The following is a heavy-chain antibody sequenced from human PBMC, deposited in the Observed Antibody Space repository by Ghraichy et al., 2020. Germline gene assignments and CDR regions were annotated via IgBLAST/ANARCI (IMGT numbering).Heavy chain of an antibody. V-gene: IGHV3-23*01. CDR1: GFTFSSYA. Sequence: GGSLRLSCAASGFTFSSYAMSWVRQAPGKGLEWVSAISGSGGSTYYADSVKGRFTISRDNSKNTLYLQMNSLRAEDTAVYYCAKGKYYDYVWGSYRYGSWFDPWGQGTLVTVSS. CDR3: AKGKYYDYVWGSYRYGSWFDP. CDR2: ISGSGGST. D-gene: IGHD3-16*02. J-gene: IGHJ5*02.